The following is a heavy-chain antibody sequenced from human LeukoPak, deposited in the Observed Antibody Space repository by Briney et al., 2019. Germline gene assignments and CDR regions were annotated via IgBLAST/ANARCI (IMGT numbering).Heavy chain of an antibody. CDR2: VSGNGGRS. J-gene: IGHJ4*02. D-gene: IGHD3-9*01. CDR1: GFTFSTYA. CDR3: SNGDTGDYDILTGNDD. V-gene: IGHV3-23*01. Sequence: GGSLRLSCAASGFTFSTYAMSWVRQAPGKGLKWGSGVSGNGGRSDSADSVKGRFTISRDNSKNSLFLQMNSLRAEDTAVYYCSNGDTGDYDILTGNDDWGQGTLVTVSS.